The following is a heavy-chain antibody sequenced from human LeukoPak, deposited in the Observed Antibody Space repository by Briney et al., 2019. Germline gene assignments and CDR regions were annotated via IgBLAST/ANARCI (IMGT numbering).Heavy chain of an antibody. J-gene: IGHJ4*02. CDR2: INHSGST. D-gene: IGHD3-3*01. CDR3: ARLTGLITIFGVLHGNYFDY. Sequence: SETLSLTCAVYGGSFSGYYWSWIRQPPGKGLEWIGEINHSGSTNYNPSLKSRVTISVDMSKSQFSLKLSSVTAADTAVYYCARLTGLITIFGVLHGNYFDYWGQGTLVTVSS. CDR1: GGSFSGYY. V-gene: IGHV4-34*01.